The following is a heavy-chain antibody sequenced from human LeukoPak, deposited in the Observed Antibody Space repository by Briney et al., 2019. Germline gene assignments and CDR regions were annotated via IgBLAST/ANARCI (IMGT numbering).Heavy chain of an antibody. Sequence: SGTLSLTCAVSGDSISTNHWWSWGRQPPGKGLEWIGEVYHSGSTNYNPSLKSRVTISVDKSKNLFSLKLTSVTAADTAMYHCASARWDYWGQGTLVTVSS. J-gene: IGHJ4*02. V-gene: IGHV4-4*02. CDR1: GDSISTNHW. CDR2: VYHSGST. D-gene: IGHD5-24*01. CDR3: ASARWDY.